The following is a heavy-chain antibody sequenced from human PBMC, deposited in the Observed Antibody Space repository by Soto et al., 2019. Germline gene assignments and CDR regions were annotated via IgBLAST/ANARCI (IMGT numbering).Heavy chain of an antibody. V-gene: IGHV1-69*13. D-gene: IGHD2-2*01. CDR2: IIPIFGTA. CDR1: GGTFSSYA. Sequence: ASVKVSCKASGGTFSSYAISWVRQAPGQGLEWMGGIIPIFGTANYAQKFQGRVTITADESTSTAYMELSSLRSEDTAVYYCERAAWGQGYCSSTSCFADYYYYGMDVWGQGTTVTVSS. CDR3: ERAAWGQGYCSSTSCFADYYYYGMDV. J-gene: IGHJ6*02.